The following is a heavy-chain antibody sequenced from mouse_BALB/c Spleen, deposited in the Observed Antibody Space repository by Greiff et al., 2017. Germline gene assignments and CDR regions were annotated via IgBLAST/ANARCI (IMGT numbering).Heavy chain of an antibody. Sequence: EVQGVESGGGLVQPGGSLRLSCATSGFTFTDYYMSWVRQPPGKALEWLGFIRNKANGYTTEYSASVKGRFTISRDNSQSILYLQMNTLRAEDSATYYCARDMSGYGWYFDVWGAGTTVTVSS. CDR1: GFTFTDYY. V-gene: IGHV7-3*02. CDR2: IRNKANGYTT. CDR3: ARDMSGYGWYFDV. D-gene: IGHD2-14*01. J-gene: IGHJ1*01.